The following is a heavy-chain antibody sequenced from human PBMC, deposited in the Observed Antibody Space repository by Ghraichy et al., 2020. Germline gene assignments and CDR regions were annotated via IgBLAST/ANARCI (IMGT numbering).Heavy chain of an antibody. Sequence: LSLTCAASGFTFSSYALTWVRQAPGKGLEWVSTISVSAGGTFYADSVKGRFTISRDNSKNTLYLQVNSLRAEDTALYYCARDQSGLGVDYWGQGILVTVSS. D-gene: IGHD1-14*01. V-gene: IGHV3-23*01. CDR3: ARDQSGLGVDY. CDR2: ISVSAGGT. CDR1: GFTFSSYA. J-gene: IGHJ4*02.